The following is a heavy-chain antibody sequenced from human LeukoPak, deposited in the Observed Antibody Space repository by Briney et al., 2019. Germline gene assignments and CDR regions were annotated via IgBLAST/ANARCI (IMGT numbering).Heavy chain of an antibody. Sequence: GGSLRLSCAASGFTFSSYSMNWVRQAPGKGLEWVSSISSSSSYIYYADSVKGRFTISRDNAKNSLYLLMNSLRAEDTAVYYCARGGDYGDYQSPEVIDYWGQGTLVTVSS. V-gene: IGHV3-21*01. CDR1: GFTFSSYS. CDR3: ARGGDYGDYQSPEVIDY. D-gene: IGHD4-17*01. CDR2: ISSSSSYI. J-gene: IGHJ4*02.